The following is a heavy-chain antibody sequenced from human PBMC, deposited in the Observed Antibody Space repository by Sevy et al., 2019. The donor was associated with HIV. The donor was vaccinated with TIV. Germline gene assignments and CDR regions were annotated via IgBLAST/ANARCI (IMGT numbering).Heavy chain of an antibody. V-gene: IGHV1-18*01. CDR1: GYTFTSYG. CDR3: ARDITMVRGVILGGYYYYYMDV. J-gene: IGHJ6*03. D-gene: IGHD3-10*01. CDR2: ISAYNGNT. Sequence: ASVKVSCKASGYTFTSYGISWVRQAPGQGLEWMGWISAYNGNTNYAQKLQGRVTMTTDTSTSTAYMELRSLRSDDTAVYYCARDITMVRGVILGGYYYYYMDVWGKGTTVTVSS.